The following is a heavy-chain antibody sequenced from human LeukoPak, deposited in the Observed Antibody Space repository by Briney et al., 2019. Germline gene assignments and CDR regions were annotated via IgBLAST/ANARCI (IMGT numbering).Heavy chain of an antibody. CDR3: VRRYCSSTNCRGGFDL. CDR2: IDPSDSYT. V-gene: IGHV5-10-1*01. D-gene: IGHD2-2*01. Sequence: GESLKISCKGSGYSFTSYWISWVRQMPGKGLEWMGKIDPSDSYTNYSPSFQGHVTISADKSISTAYLQWSSLKASGTAMYYCVRRYCSSTNCRGGFDLWGQGTLVTVSS. CDR1: GYSFTSYW. J-gene: IGHJ5*02.